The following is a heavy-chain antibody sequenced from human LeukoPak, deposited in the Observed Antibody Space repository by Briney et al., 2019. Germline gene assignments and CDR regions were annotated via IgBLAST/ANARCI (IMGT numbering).Heavy chain of an antibody. CDR1: GFTFSSYS. Sequence: GGSLRLSCTASGFTFSSYSMNWVRQAPGKGLEWVSSISSSSYIYYADSVKGRFTIPRDNAKNSLYLQMNSLRAEDTAVYYCARDRRELLYYFDYWGQGTLVTVSS. CDR2: ISSSSYI. CDR3: ARDRRELLYYFDY. D-gene: IGHD1-26*01. V-gene: IGHV3-21*01. J-gene: IGHJ4*02.